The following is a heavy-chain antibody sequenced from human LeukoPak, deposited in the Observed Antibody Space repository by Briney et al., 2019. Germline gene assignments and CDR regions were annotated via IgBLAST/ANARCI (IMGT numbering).Heavy chain of an antibody. CDR2: INPNSGGT. Sequence: GASVKVSCKASGYTFTGYYMHWVRQAPGQGLEWMGWINPNSGGTNYAQKFQGRVTMTRDTSISTAYMELSRLRSDDTAVYYCAKGDEDSSYPVNYYYYYMDVWGKGTTVTISS. V-gene: IGHV1-2*02. CDR1: GYTFTGYY. D-gene: IGHD6-13*01. J-gene: IGHJ6*03. CDR3: AKGDEDSSYPVNYYYYYMDV.